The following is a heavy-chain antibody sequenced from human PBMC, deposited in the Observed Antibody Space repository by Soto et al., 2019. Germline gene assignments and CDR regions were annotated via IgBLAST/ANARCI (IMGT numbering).Heavy chain of an antibody. CDR1: GGSISSYY. CDR3: ARVGYCSNGVCYPLDP. CDR2: LYYSGST. D-gene: IGHD2-8*01. Sequence: SETLSLTCTVSGGSISSYYWSWIRQPPGKGLEWIGYLYYSGSTNYNPSLKSRVTISVDTSKNQFSLKLSSVTAADTAVYYCARVGYCSNGVCYPLDPWGQGTLVTVS. J-gene: IGHJ5*02. V-gene: IGHV4-59*01.